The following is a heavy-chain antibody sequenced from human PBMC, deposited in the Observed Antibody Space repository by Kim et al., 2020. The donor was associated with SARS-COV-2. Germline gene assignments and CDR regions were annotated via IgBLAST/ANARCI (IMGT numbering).Heavy chain of an antibody. D-gene: IGHD3-22*01. Sequence: SETLSLTCTVSGGSISSSSYYWGWIRQPPGKGLEWIGSIYYSGSTYYNPSVKSRVTISVDTSKNQFSLKLSSVTAADTAVYYCASSFRGYYHDAFDIWGQGTMVTVSS. CDR1: GGSISSSSYY. CDR3: ASSFRGYYHDAFDI. CDR2: IYYSGST. J-gene: IGHJ3*02. V-gene: IGHV4-39*01.